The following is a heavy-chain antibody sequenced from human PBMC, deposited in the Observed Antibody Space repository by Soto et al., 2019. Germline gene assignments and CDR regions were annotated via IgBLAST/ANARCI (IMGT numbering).Heavy chain of an antibody. V-gene: IGHV3-30-3*01. CDR2: ISYDGSDK. CDR1: GFTFSDYP. CDR3: ARDYYKYYDSSGYYRSPAY. Sequence: GGSLSLSCAASGFTFSDYPMHWVRQAPGKGLEWVALISYDGSDKDYADSVKGRFTISRDNSRNTLFLQMNSLRAEDTAVYYCARDYYKYYDSSGYYRSPAYWGQGTLVTVSS. D-gene: IGHD3-22*01. J-gene: IGHJ4*02.